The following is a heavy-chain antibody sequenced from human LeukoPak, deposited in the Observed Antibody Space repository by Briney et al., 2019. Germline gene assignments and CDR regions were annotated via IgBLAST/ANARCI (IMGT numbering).Heavy chain of an antibody. CDR2: ISGSGGST. J-gene: IGHJ4*02. Sequence: GGSLRLSCAASGFTFSSYAMSWVRQAPGKGLEWVSAISGSGGSTYYADPVKGRFTISRDNSKNTLYLQMNSPRAEDTAVYYCAKDLRGYYDSSGYLDYWGQGTLVTVSS. V-gene: IGHV3-23*01. CDR3: AKDLRGYYDSSGYLDY. CDR1: GFTFSSYA. D-gene: IGHD3-22*01.